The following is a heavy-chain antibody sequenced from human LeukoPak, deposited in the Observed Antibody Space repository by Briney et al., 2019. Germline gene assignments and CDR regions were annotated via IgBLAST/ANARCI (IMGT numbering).Heavy chain of an antibody. J-gene: IGHJ4*02. CDR2: INHSGST. D-gene: IGHD6-19*01. Sequence: SETLSLTCAVYGGSFSAYYWSWIRQPPGKGLEWIGEINHSGSTNYNPSLKSRVTISVDTSKNQFSLKLSSVTAADTAVYYCARRGGKQWLVRSHFDYWGQGTLVTVSS. CDR3: ARRGGKQWLVRSHFDY. CDR1: GGSFSAYY. V-gene: IGHV4-34*01.